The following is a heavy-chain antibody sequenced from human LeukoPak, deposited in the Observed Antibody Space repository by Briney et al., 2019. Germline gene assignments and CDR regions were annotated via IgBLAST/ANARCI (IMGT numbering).Heavy chain of an antibody. Sequence: SETLSLTCAVYGGSFSGYYWSWIRQPPGKGLEWIGEINHSGSTNYNPSLKSRVTISVDTSKNQFSLKLSSVTAADTAVYYCARVKYQPRILGWFDPWGQGTLVTVSS. V-gene: IGHV4-34*01. CDR3: ARVKYQPRILGWFDP. CDR1: GGSFSGYY. D-gene: IGHD2-2*01. J-gene: IGHJ5*02. CDR2: INHSGST.